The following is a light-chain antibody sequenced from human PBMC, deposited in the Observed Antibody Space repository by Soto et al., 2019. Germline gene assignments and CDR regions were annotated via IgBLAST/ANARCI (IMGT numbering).Light chain of an antibody. CDR3: QQSYSTPPT. CDR2: AAS. CDR1: QSISSY. Sequence: DIQLTQSPSSLSASVGDRVTITCRASQSISSYLNWYQQKPGKAPKLLIYAASSLQSGVPSRFSGSGSGTDFTLTIISLQHEDFATYYCQQSYSTPPTFGQGTKVEIK. J-gene: IGKJ1*01. V-gene: IGKV1-39*01.